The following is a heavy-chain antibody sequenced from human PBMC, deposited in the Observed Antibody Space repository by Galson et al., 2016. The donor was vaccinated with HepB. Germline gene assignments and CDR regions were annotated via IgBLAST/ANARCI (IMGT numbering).Heavy chain of an antibody. V-gene: IGHV3-23*01. CDR3: ASQYYDFRNGIYPYYFDW. D-gene: IGHD3-3*01. CDR1: GFTFGDYA. J-gene: IGHJ4*02. CDR2: ISGSGDGT. Sequence: SLRLSCAASGFTFGDYAMSRVRQAPGKGLEWVSVISGSGDGTYHADSVKGRFTVSRDNSKNTLYLQMNSLRAGDTAVYYCASQYYDFRNGIYPYYFDWWGQGTLVTVSS.